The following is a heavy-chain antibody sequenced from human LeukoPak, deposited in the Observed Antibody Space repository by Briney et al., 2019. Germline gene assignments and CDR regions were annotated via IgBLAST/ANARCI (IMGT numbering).Heavy chain of an antibody. D-gene: IGHD3-16*02. CDR3: ARSLIKGRVWGSYRYMMDY. CDR2: ISAYNGNT. V-gene: IGHV1-18*01. CDR1: GYTFTSYG. Sequence: GASVKVSCKASGYTFTSYGISWVRQAPGQGLEWMGWISAYNGNTNYAQKFQGRVTMTRNTSISTAYMELSSLRSEDTAVYYCARSLIKGRVWGSYRYMMDYWGQGTLVTVSS. J-gene: IGHJ4*02.